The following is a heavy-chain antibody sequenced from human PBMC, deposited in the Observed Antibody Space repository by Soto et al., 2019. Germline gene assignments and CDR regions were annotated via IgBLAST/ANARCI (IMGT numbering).Heavy chain of an antibody. CDR1: GYTFTGYY. V-gene: IGHV1-2*04. D-gene: IGHD2-2*01. J-gene: IGHJ6*02. CDR2: INPNSGGT. Sequence: QVQLVQSGAEVKKPGASVKVSCKASGYTFTGYYMHWVRQAPGQGLEWMGWINPNSGGTNYAQKFQGWVTMTRDTSISTAYMELSRLRSDDTAVYYCARGPDIVVVPAAMEYYYYYGMDVWGQGTTVTVSS. CDR3: ARGPDIVVVPAAMEYYYYYGMDV.